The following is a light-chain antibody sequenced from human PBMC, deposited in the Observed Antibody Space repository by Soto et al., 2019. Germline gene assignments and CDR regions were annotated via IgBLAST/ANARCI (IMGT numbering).Light chain of an antibody. CDR2: DVT. J-gene: IGLJ1*01. CDR3: CSNPDTYTFV. V-gene: IGLV1-47*02. CDR1: SSXIXTNY. Sequence: QSVLTQPPSASGTPGQRVTVSCSGSSSXIXTNYVYWYQRLPGTAPKLLIYDVTKRQAGVPDSLSGSKSGNTASPTISGLPAEDEADYHCCSNPDTYTFVFVT.